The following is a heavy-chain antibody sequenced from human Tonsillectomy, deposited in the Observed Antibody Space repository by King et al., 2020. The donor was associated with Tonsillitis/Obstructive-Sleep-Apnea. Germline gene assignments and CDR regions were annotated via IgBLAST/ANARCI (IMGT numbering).Heavy chain of an antibody. D-gene: IGHD3-16*01. J-gene: IGHJ6*03. CDR3: AKTDGGDYFYMDV. Sequence: VQLVESGGGLVQPGGSLRLSCAASGFTFSSYTIAWVRQAPGKGLEWVSGIRGTSRTYYADSVKGRFTLSRDNSKNTLFLQMNSLTAEDTAVDYCAKTDGGDYFYMDVWGKGTTVTVSS. CDR1: GFTFSSYT. CDR2: IRGTSRT. V-gene: IGHV3-23*04.